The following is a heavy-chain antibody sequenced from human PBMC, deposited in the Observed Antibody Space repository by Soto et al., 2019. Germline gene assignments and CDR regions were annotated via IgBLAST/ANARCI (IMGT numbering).Heavy chain of an antibody. CDR1: GLTVSSNY. CDR2: IYSDGTT. J-gene: IGHJ4*02. CDR3: ARAAGLY. D-gene: IGHD2-15*01. Sequence: EVQLVESGGGLVQPGGSLRLSCAASGLTVSSNYMSWVRQAPGKGLEWLSVIYSDGTTYYGDSVKGRFTISRDNSKNTLYLQMTGLSAEDTAVYYCARAAGLYWGQGTLVSVSS. V-gene: IGHV3-66*01.